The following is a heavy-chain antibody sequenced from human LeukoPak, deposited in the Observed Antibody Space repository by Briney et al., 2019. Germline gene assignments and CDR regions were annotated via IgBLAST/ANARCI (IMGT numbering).Heavy chain of an antibody. Sequence: VASVKVSCKSSGYTFTSYAMNWVRQAPGQGLEWMGWINTNTGNTTYAQGFTGRFVFSLDTSVSTAYLQISSLKAEDTAVYYCARVGPGTAMVSRDFDYWGQGTLVTVSS. CDR2: INTNTGNT. J-gene: IGHJ4*02. CDR3: ARVGPGTAMVSRDFDY. D-gene: IGHD5-18*01. V-gene: IGHV7-4-1*02. CDR1: GYTFTSYA.